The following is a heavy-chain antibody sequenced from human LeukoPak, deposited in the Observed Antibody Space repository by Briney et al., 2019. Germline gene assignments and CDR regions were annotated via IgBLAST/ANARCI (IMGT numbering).Heavy chain of an antibody. CDR2: INTDGSST. J-gene: IGHJ4*02. V-gene: IGHV3-74*01. CDR3: ARASRYSSGVSGY. Sequence: GGSLRPSCAASGFTFSSYWMHWVRQAPGKGLVWVSRINTDGSSTSYADSVKGRFTISRDNAKNTPYLQMNSLRAEDTAVYYCARASRYSSGVSGYWGQGTLVTVSS. CDR1: GFTFSSYW. D-gene: IGHD6-19*01.